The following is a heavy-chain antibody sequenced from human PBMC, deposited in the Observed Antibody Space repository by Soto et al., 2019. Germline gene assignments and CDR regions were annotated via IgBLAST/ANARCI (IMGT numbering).Heavy chain of an antibody. D-gene: IGHD3-16*01. Sequence: SETLSLTCTVSGCSIDSGDYYWSWIRQPPGQGLEWIGYIYYIGSTYYNPFLKSRVTISVDTSKNQFSLKLSSVTAADTAAYYCARELTGTYPYYYGMGVWGQGTTVTVSS. J-gene: IGHJ6*02. CDR2: IYYIGST. CDR1: GCSIDSGDYY. V-gene: IGHV4-61*08. CDR3: ARELTGTYPYYYGMGV.